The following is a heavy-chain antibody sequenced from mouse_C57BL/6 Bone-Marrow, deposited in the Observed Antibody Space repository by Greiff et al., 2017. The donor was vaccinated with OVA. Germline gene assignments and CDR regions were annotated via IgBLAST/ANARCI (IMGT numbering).Heavy chain of an antibody. J-gene: IGHJ3*01. CDR2: INYDGSST. CDR3: ASAYYSKFSFAY. CDR1: GFTFSDYY. Sequence: EVQLVESEGGLVQPGSSMKLSCTASGFTFSDYYMAWVRQVPEKGLEWVANINYDGSSTYYLDSLKSRFIISRDNAKNILYLQMSSLKSEDTATYYCASAYYSKFSFAYWGQGTLVTVSA. D-gene: IGHD2-5*01. V-gene: IGHV5-16*01.